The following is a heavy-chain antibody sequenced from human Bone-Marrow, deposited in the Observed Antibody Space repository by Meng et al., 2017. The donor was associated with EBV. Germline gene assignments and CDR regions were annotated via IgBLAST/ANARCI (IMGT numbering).Heavy chain of an antibody. Sequence: QVHLRQGGAGLFKPSGNRALACAVYGGSFSGDYWSWIRQPPGKGLEWIGEINHSGSTNYNPSLKSRVTISVDTSKNQFSLKLSSVTAADTAVYYCARGSFGATPFGYWGQGTLVTVSS. CDR1: GGSFSGDY. CDR2: INHSGST. D-gene: IGHD3-16*01. CDR3: ARGSFGATPFGY. J-gene: IGHJ4*02. V-gene: IGHV4-34*01.